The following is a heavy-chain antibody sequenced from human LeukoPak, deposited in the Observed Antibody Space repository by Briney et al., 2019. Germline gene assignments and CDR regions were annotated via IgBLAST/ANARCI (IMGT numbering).Heavy chain of an antibody. CDR3: ARHSRYFDWLSPLGC. V-gene: IGHV4-39*01. J-gene: IGHJ4*02. Sequence: SETLSLTCTVSGGSISSSSYYWGWIRQPPGKGLEWIGSIYYSGSTYYNPSLKGRVTISVDTSKNQFSLKLSSVTAADTAVYYCARHSRYFDWLSPLGCWGQGTLVTVSS. CDR2: IYYSGST. D-gene: IGHD3-9*01. CDR1: GGSISSSSYY.